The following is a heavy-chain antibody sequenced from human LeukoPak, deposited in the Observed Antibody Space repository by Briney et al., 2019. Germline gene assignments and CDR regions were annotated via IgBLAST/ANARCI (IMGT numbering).Heavy chain of an antibody. J-gene: IGHJ4*02. V-gene: IGHV4-34*01. Sequence: SETLSLTCAVYGGSFSGYYWSWIRQPPRKGLEWIGEINHSGSTNYNPSLKSRVTISVDTSKNQFSLKLSSVTAADTAVYYCASKGYCSSTSCYTGLVVWGQGTLVTVSS. CDR3: ASKGYCSSTSCYTGLVV. CDR1: GGSFSGYY. D-gene: IGHD2-2*02. CDR2: INHSGST.